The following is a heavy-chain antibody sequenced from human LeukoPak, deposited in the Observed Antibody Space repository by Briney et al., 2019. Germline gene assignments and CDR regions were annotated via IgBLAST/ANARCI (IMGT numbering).Heavy chain of an antibody. Sequence: EESLKISCGASGYSFTNHWIGWVRQMPGRGLECMGIIFPTDSYTRYSPSFQGQVTISADKSISTAYLQWSSLTASDTAMYYCASRPYYDRSGPDAFDIWGQGTMVIVSS. J-gene: IGHJ3*02. CDR3: ASRPYYDRSGPDAFDI. D-gene: IGHD3-22*01. CDR2: IFPTDSYT. CDR1: GYSFTNHW. V-gene: IGHV5-51*01.